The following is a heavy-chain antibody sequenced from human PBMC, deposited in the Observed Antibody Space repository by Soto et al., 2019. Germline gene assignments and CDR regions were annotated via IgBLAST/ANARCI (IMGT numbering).Heavy chain of an antibody. V-gene: IGHV3-33*01. Sequence: GGSLRLSCAASGFTFSSYGMHWVRQAPGKGLEWVAVIWYDGSNKYYADSVKGRFTISRDNSKNTLYLQMNSLRAEDTAVYYCARDRLTGCLDYWGQGTLVTVSS. CDR1: GFTFSSYG. CDR3: ARDRLTGCLDY. CDR2: IWYDGSNK. D-gene: IGHD3-9*01. J-gene: IGHJ4*02.